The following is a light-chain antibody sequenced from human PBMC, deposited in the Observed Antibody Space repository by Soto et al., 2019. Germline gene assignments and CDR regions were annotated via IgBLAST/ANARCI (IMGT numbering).Light chain of an antibody. CDR1: QSVRSRY. CDR2: CAS. V-gene: IGKV3-20*01. Sequence: EIVLTQSPGTLSLSPGERATLSCRASQSVRSRYLAWYQQKPGQAPRLLIYCASSRATGIPDRFSGSGSGTDFTLTITRLEPEDFAVYYCQQYGGSPPVTFGQGTKLEIK. CDR3: QQYGGSPPVT. J-gene: IGKJ2*01.